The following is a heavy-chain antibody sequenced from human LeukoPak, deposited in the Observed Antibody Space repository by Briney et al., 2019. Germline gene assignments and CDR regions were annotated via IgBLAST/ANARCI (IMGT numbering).Heavy chain of an antibody. D-gene: IGHD5-18*01. J-gene: IGHJ6*03. V-gene: IGHV3-21*01. Sequence: GGSLRLSCAASGFTFSSYSMNWVRQAPGKGLEWVSAISSSSRHIYYADSVKGRFTISRDSAKNSLYLQMNSLRAEDTAVYYCARDEGYTYGNYHYYYMDVWGKGTTVTVSS. CDR3: ARDEGYTYGNYHYYYMDV. CDR2: ISSSSRHI. CDR1: GFTFSSYS.